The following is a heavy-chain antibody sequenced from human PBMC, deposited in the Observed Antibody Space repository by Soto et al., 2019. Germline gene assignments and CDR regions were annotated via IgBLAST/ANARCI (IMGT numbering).Heavy chain of an antibody. J-gene: IGHJ4*02. CDR3: AYSSTPFDY. D-gene: IGHD6-13*01. V-gene: IGHV3-23*01. Sequence: EVQLLESGGGLVQPGGSLRLSCAASGFTFSSYAMSLVRQATGKGLEWVSAIRGSGGSTYYADSVKGRFTISRDNSKNTLYLQMNSLRAEDTAVYYCAYSSTPFDYWGQGTLVTVSS. CDR1: GFTFSSYA. CDR2: IRGSGGST.